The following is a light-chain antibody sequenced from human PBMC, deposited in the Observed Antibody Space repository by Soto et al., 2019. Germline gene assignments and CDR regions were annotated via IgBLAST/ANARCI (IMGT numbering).Light chain of an antibody. J-gene: IGKJ5*01. CDR1: QSVISS. CDR2: GAS. Sequence: EIVMPQSPATLSVSPGERATLSCRASQSVISSLAWFQQKPGQAPRLLIYGASTRATGTPARFSGSGSGTEFTLTISSLQSEDFALYYCQQYNKWPLITVGQGKRLEIK. CDR3: QQYNKWPLIT. V-gene: IGKV3D-15*01.